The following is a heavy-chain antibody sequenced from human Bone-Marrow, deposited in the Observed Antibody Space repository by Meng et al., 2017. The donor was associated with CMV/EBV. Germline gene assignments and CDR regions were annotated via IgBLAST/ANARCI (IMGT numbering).Heavy chain of an antibody. CDR2: IKQDGSEK. D-gene: IGHD2-2*01. CDR1: GFTVSSNY. J-gene: IGHJ4*02. V-gene: IGHV3-7*01. Sequence: GGSLRLSCAASGFTVSSNYMSWVRQAPGKGLEWVANIKQDGSEKYYVDSVKGRFTISRDNAKNSLYLQMNSLRAEDTAVYYCASEPDYYWGQGTLVTVSS. CDR3: ASEPDYY.